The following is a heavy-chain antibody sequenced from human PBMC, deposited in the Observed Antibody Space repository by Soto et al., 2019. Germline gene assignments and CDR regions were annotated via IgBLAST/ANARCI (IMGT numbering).Heavy chain of an antibody. CDR1: GGSISSSSYY. CDR2: IYYSGGT. V-gene: IGHV4-39*01. J-gene: IGHJ6*02. Sequence: QLQLQESGPGLVKPSETLSLTCTVSGGSISSSSYYWGWIRQPPGKGLEWIGSIYYSGGTYYNPSLKSRITISVDTSKNQFSLKLSSVTAADTAVYYCASRRIAVDYYYGMDVWGQGTTVTVSS. D-gene: IGHD6-19*01. CDR3: ASRRIAVDYYYGMDV.